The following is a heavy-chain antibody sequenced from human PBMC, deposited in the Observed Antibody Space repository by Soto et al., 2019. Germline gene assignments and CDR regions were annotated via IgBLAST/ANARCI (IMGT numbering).Heavy chain of an antibody. Sequence: EVQLVESGGGLVQPGGSLRLSCAASGFTISSYAMHWVRQAPGKGLEYVSGISPDGGSTYYAYSVRGRFTISRDNSKSTLYLQMGSLRAEDLAVYYCARGQTWAHFDYWGQGTLVTVSS. D-gene: IGHD1-26*01. J-gene: IGHJ4*02. CDR2: ISPDGGST. V-gene: IGHV3-64*01. CDR1: GFTISSYA. CDR3: ARGQTWAHFDY.